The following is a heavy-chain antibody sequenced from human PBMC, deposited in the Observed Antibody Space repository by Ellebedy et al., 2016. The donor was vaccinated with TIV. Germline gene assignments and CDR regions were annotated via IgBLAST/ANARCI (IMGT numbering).Heavy chain of an antibody. J-gene: IGHJ4*02. V-gene: IGHV3-21*06. D-gene: IGHD4-17*01. CDR1: GFTFSTYS. CDR2: MSGTSSYV. Sequence: GESLKISCAASGFTFSTYSMNWVRQAPGKGLEWVSSMSGTSSYVYYADSVEGRFTISRDNAKNSLYLHMSSLRLEDTAVYYCARVHGDYRIDFWGPGTLVTVSS. CDR3: ARVHGDYRIDF.